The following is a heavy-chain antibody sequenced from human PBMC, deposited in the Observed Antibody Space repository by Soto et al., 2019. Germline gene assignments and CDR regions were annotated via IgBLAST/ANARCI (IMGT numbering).Heavy chain of an antibody. CDR1: GFTFSSYD. CDR3: ARVVYYYNSGGYYYYDY. V-gene: IGHV3-48*02. D-gene: IGHD3-22*01. Sequence: EVQLVESGGGLVQPGGSLRLSCAASGFTFSSYDMMWVRQAPGKGLEWVSHISISSSTKHYADSVKGRFTISRDNAKHSLYLQMNSLRDEDTAVYYCARVVYYYNSGGYYYYDYWGQGTLVTVSS. CDR2: ISISSSTK. J-gene: IGHJ4*02.